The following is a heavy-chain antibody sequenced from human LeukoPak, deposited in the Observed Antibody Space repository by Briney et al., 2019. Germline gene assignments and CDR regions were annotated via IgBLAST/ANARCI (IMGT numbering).Heavy chain of an antibody. D-gene: IGHD3-10*01. V-gene: IGHV4-59*01. Sequence: PSETLSLTCTVSGGSISSYYWSWIRQPPGKGLEWIGYIYYSGSTNYNPSLKCRVTISVDTSKNQFSLKLSSVTAADTAVYYCARGPPLLWFGEPEYYFDYWGQGTLVTVSS. CDR2: IYYSGST. J-gene: IGHJ4*02. CDR3: ARGPPLLWFGEPEYYFDY. CDR1: GGSISSYY.